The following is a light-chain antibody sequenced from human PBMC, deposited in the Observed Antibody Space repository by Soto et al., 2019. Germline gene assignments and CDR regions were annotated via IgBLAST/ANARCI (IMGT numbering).Light chain of an antibody. CDR2: EVS. CDR3: NSYAGDSNVV. CDR1: SSDVGGYKY. V-gene: IGLV2-8*01. Sequence: QSALTQPASVSGSPGQSITISCTGTSSDVGGYKYVSWYQQHPGKAPKLVIYEVSKRPSGVPDRFSGSKSGNTASLTVSGLQAEDEADYYCNSYAGDSNVVFGGGTKLTVL. J-gene: IGLJ2*01.